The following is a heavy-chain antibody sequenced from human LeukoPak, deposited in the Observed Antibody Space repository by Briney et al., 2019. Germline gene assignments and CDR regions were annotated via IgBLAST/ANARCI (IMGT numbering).Heavy chain of an antibody. Sequence: SETLSLTCTVSGGSISSGGYYWSWIRQPPGKGLEWIGYIYYSGSTNYNPSLKSRVTISVDTSKNQFSLKLSSVTAADTAVYYCARQIWGGFDYWGQGTLVTVSS. CDR1: GGSISSGGYY. D-gene: IGHD3-16*01. CDR3: ARQIWGGFDY. CDR2: IYYSGST. V-gene: IGHV4-61*08. J-gene: IGHJ4*02.